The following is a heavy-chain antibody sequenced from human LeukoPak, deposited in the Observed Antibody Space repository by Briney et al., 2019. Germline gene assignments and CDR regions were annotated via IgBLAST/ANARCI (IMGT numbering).Heavy chain of an antibody. Sequence: GGSLRLSCATSGFTVSSNYMSWVRQAPGKGLEWVSVIYSGGSTYYADSVKGRFTISRDNSKNTLYLQMNSLRAEDTAVYYCARGASGSQPFDYWGQGTLVTVSS. CDR1: GFTVSSNY. CDR3: ARGASGSQPFDY. J-gene: IGHJ4*02. V-gene: IGHV3-66*02. CDR2: IYSGGST. D-gene: IGHD1-26*01.